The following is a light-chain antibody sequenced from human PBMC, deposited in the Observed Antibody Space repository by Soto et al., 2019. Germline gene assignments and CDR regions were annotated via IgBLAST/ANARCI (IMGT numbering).Light chain of an antibody. CDR2: DVS. Sequence: SALTQPASVSGSPGQSITISCTGTSSDVGGYNYVSWYQQHPGKAPKLMIYDVSNRPSGVSNRFSGSKSGNTASLTISGLQAEDEADYYCSSYTSSYVFGTGTKVTVL. CDR3: SSYTSSYV. CDR1: SSDVGGYNY. J-gene: IGLJ1*01. V-gene: IGLV2-14*01.